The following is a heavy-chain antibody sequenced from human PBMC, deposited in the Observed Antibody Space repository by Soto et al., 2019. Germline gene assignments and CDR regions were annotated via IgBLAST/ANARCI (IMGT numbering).Heavy chain of an antibody. CDR1: GLIISNAW. Sequence: EVQLVESGGGLIYPGGSLRLSCAASGLIISNAWMNWVRQASGKGLEWVGRIKTNTESGTTDYAAAVKGRFTVSRDDSKNTLYLQTASLKCAHPTVYYRTSGSVEGVGGQGTTVTVSS. J-gene: IGHJ6*02. CDR2: IKTNTESGTT. D-gene: IGHD2-15*01. V-gene: IGHV3-15*01. CDR3: TSGSVEGV.